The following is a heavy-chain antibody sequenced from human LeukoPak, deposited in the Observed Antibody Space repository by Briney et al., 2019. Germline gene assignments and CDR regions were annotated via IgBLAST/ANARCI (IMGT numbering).Heavy chain of an antibody. V-gene: IGHV3-30*04. D-gene: IGHD3-22*01. CDR2: ISYNGGKK. Sequence: GGSLRLSCAASGFSFSSYAIHWVRQAPGKGLEWVALISYNGGKKDYADSVKGRFTIDRDNSKHTVYLQMNSLRPDDTAIYFCARQESRNYYYEGLDYWGQGNLVTVSS. CDR1: GFSFSSYA. CDR3: ARQESRNYYYEGLDY. J-gene: IGHJ4*02.